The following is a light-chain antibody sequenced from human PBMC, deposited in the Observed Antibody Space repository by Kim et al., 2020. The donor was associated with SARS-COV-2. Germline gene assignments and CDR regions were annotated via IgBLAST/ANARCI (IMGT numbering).Light chain of an antibody. CDR1: SSSKEEGYG. J-gene: IGLJ2*01. Sequence: NISGTGSSSSKEEGYGVHWYRQLPGTAPKLLIYGNSDRPSGVPDRVSGSKSGTSASLAITGLQAEDEADYSCQSYDSSLSGSGVFGGGTQLTVL. V-gene: IGLV1-40*01. CDR3: QSYDSSLSGSGV. CDR2: GNS.